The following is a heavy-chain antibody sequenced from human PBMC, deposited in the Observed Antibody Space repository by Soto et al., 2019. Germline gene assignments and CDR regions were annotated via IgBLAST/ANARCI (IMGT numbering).Heavy chain of an antibody. CDR2: IIPIFGTA. Sequence: EASVKFSCKASGGTFSSYAISWVRQAPGQGLEWMGGIIPIFGTANYAQKFQGRVTITADKSTSTAYMELSSLRSEDTAVYYCARDWDGYNSFDYWGQGTLVTVSS. J-gene: IGHJ4*02. D-gene: IGHD5-12*01. V-gene: IGHV1-69*06. CDR3: ARDWDGYNSFDY. CDR1: GGTFSSYA.